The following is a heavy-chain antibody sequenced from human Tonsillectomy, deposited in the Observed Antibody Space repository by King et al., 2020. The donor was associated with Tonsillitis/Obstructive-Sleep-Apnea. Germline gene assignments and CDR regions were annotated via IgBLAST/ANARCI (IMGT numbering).Heavy chain of an antibody. CDR1: GGSISSYY. V-gene: IGHV4-59*01. CDR3: AGGGKIDY. J-gene: IGHJ4*02. D-gene: IGHD4-23*01. CDR2: IYYSGST. Sequence: VQLQESGPGLVKPSETLSLTCTVSGGSISSYYWTWIRQPPGKRLEWIWYIYYSGSTNYNPSLKSRVTISVDTSKNQFSLKLSSVTAADTAVYYCAGGGKIDYWGQGTLVTVSS.